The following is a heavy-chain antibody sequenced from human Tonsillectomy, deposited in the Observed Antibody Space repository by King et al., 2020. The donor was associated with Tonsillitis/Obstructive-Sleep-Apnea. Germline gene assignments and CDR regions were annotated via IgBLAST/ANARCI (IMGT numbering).Heavy chain of an antibody. V-gene: IGHV3-33*01. Sequence: VQLVESGGGVVQPGRSLRLSCAASGFTFSTYGMHWVRQAPGKGLEWVADIWYDGRNKFYADSVKGRFTISRDNSKNTLYLQMNSLRAEDTAVYYCARVRTPALDYWGQGTLVTVSS. CDR2: IWYDGRNK. CDR3: ARVRTPALDY. D-gene: IGHD4-23*01. CDR1: GFTFSTYG. J-gene: IGHJ4*02.